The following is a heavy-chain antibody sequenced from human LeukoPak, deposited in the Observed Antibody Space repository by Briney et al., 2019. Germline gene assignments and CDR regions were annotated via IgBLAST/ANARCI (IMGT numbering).Heavy chain of an antibody. Sequence: PGGSLRLSCEVSGFTFDNNDMHWVRHTTGKGPEWVSAIGSAGYTYYADSVRGRFTITRDNAKQSLYLQMNSLRVEDTAVYHCVRQPDSARYGFDYWGRGTQVTVSS. CDR2: IGSAGYT. CDR3: VRQPDSARYGFDY. CDR1: GFTFDNND. J-gene: IGHJ4*02. D-gene: IGHD1-20*01. V-gene: IGHV3-13*01.